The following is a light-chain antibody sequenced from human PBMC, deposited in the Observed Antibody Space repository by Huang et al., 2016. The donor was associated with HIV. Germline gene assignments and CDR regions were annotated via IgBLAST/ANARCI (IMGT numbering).Light chain of an antibody. CDR3: QQYNNWPPNT. CDR1: QSVSSN. J-gene: IGKJ4*01. Sequence: EIVMTQSPATLSVSPGERATLSCRPSQSVSSNLAWYQQKPGQAPRLLIYDASTRATGIPARFSGSGSGTEFTLTISSLQSEDFAVYYCQQYNNWPPNTFGGGTKVEIK. CDR2: DAS. V-gene: IGKV3-15*01.